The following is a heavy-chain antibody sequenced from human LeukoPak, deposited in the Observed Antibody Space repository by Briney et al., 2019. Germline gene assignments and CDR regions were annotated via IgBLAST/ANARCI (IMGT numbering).Heavy chain of an antibody. CDR1: GFTFSDYY. CDR3: AREGSYRFRGPFDI. J-gene: IGHJ3*02. V-gene: IGHV3-11*01. CDR2: IATSSDSTI. Sequence: EGSLRLSCAASGFTFSDYYMSWIRQAPGKGLEWISYIATSSDSTIYYADSVKGRFTVSRDNAENSLYLQMNSLRAEDTAVYXCAREGSYRFRGPFDIWGQGTMVTVSS. D-gene: IGHD3-16*02.